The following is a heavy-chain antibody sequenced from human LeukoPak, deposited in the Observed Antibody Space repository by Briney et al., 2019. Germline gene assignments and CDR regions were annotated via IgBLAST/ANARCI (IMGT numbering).Heavy chain of an antibody. Sequence: GGSLRLSCAASGYTFSIYWMNWVRQAPGKGLEWVASIKQDGSETYYMESVQGRFTISRDNDMNFLYLQLSTLRAEDTAVYYWSRENSGSLSLEYWGQGTLVTVSS. CDR3: SRENSGSLSLEY. CDR1: GYTFSIYW. D-gene: IGHD1-26*01. J-gene: IGHJ4*02. V-gene: IGHV3-7*01. CDR2: IKQDGSET.